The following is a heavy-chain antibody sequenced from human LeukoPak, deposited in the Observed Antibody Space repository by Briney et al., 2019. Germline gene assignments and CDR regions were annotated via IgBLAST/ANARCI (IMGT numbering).Heavy chain of an antibody. Sequence: ASVKVSCKASGYTFTGYYIHWVQQAPGQGLEWMGWIKPNSGDTNYAQKFQGRVTMTRDTSISTAYMELTRLRSDDTAVYYCARGGLRVMVYRLYYMDVWGKGTTVTVSS. V-gene: IGHV1-2*02. D-gene: IGHD2-8*01. CDR3: ARGGLRVMVYRLYYMDV. J-gene: IGHJ6*03. CDR2: IKPNSGDT. CDR1: GYTFTGYY.